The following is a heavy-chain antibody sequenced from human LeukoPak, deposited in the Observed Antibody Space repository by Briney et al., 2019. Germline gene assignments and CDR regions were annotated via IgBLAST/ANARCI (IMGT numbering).Heavy chain of an antibody. D-gene: IGHD6-13*01. CDR1: GGSISSYY. V-gene: IGHV4-59*01. Sequence: SETLSLTCTVSGGSISSYYWSWIRQPPGKGLEWIGYIYCSGSTNYNPSLKSRVTISVDTSKNQFSLKLSSVTAADTAVYYCARGYSSSWYYFDYWGQGTLVTVSS. CDR2: IYCSGST. J-gene: IGHJ4*02. CDR3: ARGYSSSWYYFDY.